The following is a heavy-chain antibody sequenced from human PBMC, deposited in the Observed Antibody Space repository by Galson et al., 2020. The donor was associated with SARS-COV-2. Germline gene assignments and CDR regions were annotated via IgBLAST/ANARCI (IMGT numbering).Heavy chain of an antibody. V-gene: IGHV4-4*07. J-gene: IGHJ3*02. D-gene: IGHD2-15*01. CDR3: ARISCCYWVDAFDI. CDR1: GGPISSYY. CDR2: IYTSGST. Sequence: SETLSLTCTVSGGPISSYYWSWIRQPAGKGLEWIGRIYTSGSTNYNPSLKSRVTMSVDTSKNQFSLKLSSVTAADTAMYYCARISCCYWVDAFDIWGQGTMVTVSS.